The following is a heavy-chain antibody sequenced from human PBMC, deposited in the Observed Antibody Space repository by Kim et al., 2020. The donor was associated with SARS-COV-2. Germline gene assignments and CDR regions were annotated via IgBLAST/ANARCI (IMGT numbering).Heavy chain of an antibody. Sequence: GGSLRLSCAASGFTFDDYAMHWVRQAPGKGLEWVSGISWNSGSIGYADSVKGRFTISRDNAKNSLYLQMNSLRAEDTALYYCAKDMVSGSSPRGRTFDIWGQGTMVTVSS. J-gene: IGHJ3*02. D-gene: IGHD1-26*01. CDR1: GFTFDDYA. V-gene: IGHV3-9*01. CDR2: ISWNSGSI. CDR3: AKDMVSGSSPRGRTFDI.